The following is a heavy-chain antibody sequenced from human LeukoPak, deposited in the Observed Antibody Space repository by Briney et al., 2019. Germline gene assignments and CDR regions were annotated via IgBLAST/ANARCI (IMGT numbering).Heavy chain of an antibody. Sequence: GRSLRLSCAASGFTFSSYAMHWVRQAPGKGLEGVAVISYDGSNKYSAASVKGRFTISRDNSKNTLYLQMNSLRAEDTAVYYCAAGGVIIGDAFDIWGQGTMVTVSS. J-gene: IGHJ3*02. D-gene: IGHD3-10*01. CDR3: AAGGVIIGDAFDI. V-gene: IGHV3-30*01. CDR1: GFTFSSYA. CDR2: ISYDGSNK.